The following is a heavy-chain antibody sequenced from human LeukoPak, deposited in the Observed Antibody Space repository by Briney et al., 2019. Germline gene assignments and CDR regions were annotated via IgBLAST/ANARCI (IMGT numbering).Heavy chain of an antibody. J-gene: IGHJ4*02. D-gene: IGHD3/OR15-3a*01. V-gene: IGHV3-7*03. CDR2: IKQDGSEK. CDR3: ATSYDMGWLIGY. Sequence: PGGSLRLSCAASGFTFGDTWMNWVRQVPGQGLEWVANIKQDGSEKFYVASVKGRFTTSRDNGKSSLYLQMNSLRAEDTALCYCATSYDMGWLIGYWGQGTLVTVSS. CDR1: GFTFGDTW.